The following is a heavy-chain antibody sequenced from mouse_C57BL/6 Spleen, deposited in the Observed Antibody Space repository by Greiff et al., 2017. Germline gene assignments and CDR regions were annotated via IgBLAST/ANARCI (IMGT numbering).Heavy chain of an antibody. V-gene: IGHV5-4*01. CDR3: ARDGPMDY. CDR2: ISDGGSYT. CDR1: GFTFSSYA. Sequence: EVKLMESGGGLVKPGGSLKLSCAASGFTFSSYAMSWVRQTPEKRLEWVATISDGGSYTYYPDNVKGRFTISRDNAKNNLYLQMSHLKSEDTAMYYCARDGPMDYWGQGTSVTVSS. J-gene: IGHJ4*01.